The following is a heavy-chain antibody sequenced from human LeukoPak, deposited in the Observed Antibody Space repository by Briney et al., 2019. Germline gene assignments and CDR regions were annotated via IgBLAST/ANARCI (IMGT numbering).Heavy chain of an antibody. J-gene: IGHJ4*02. D-gene: IGHD3-22*01. CDR3: ARLTMIVVVITKGYFDY. Sequence: GGSLRLSCAASGFTFSTYWMSWVRQAPGKGLEWVANIKQDGSEKYYVDSVKGRFTISRDNAKNSLYLQMNSLRAEDTAVYYCARLTMIVVVITKGYFDYWGQGTLVTVSS. CDR1: GFTFSTYW. CDR2: IKQDGSEK. V-gene: IGHV3-7*01.